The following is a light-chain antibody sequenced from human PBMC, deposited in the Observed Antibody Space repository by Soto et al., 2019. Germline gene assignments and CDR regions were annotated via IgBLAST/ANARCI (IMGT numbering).Light chain of an antibody. Sequence: DIVMTQSPDSLAVSLGERATINCKSSQSVLYSSNNKNYLAWYQQKPGQPPKLLIYWASTRESGVPDRFSGSGSEIDFTLTISSLQAEDVAVYYRQQYYRPWTFGQGTKVEIK. CDR3: QQYYRPWT. CDR1: QSVLYSSNNKNY. CDR2: WAS. J-gene: IGKJ1*01. V-gene: IGKV4-1*01.